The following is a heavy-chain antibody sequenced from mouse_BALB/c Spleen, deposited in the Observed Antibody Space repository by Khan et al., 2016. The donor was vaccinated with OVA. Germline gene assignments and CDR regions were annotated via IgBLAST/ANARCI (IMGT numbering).Heavy chain of an antibody. V-gene: IGHV3-2*02. J-gene: IGHJ2*01. D-gene: IGHD1-2*01. CDR3: ARTARIKS. Sequence: EVKLLESGPGLVKPSQSLSLTCTVTGYSINSGYGWNWIRKFPGNKLEWMGNISYSGSTNYNPYLKSRISITRDTSKNQFFLQLNSVTTEDTATYYGARTARIKSWGQGTTLTVSS. CDR2: ISYSGST. CDR1: GYSINSGYG.